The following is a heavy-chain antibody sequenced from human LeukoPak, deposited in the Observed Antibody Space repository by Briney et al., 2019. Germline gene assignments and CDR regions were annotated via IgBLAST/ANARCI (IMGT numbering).Heavy chain of an antibody. J-gene: IGHJ4*02. CDR2: IIPIFGTA. CDR1: GGTFSSYA. Sequence: ASVKVSCKASGGTFSSYAISWVRQAPGQGLEWMGRIIPIFGTANYAQKFQGRVTITTDESTSTAYMELSSLRSKDTAVYYCAREGLVVVHLDYWGQGTLVTVSS. D-gene: IGHD3-22*01. V-gene: IGHV1-69*05. CDR3: AREGLVVVHLDY.